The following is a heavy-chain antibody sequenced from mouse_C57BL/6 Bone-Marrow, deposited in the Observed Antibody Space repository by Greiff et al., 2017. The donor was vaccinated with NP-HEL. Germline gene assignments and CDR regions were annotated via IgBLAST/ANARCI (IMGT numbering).Heavy chain of an antibody. D-gene: IGHD2-4*01. CDR3: ARRVGIYYDDDWYFDV. J-gene: IGHJ1*03. CDR2: IYPGSGST. CDR1: GYTFTSYW. V-gene: IGHV1-55*01. Sequence: QVQLQQPGAELVKPGASVKMSCKASGYTFTSYWITWVKQRPGQGLEWIGDIYPGSGSTNYNEKFKSKATLTVDTSSSTAYMQLSSLTSEDSAVYYCARRVGIYYDDDWYFDVWGTGTTVTVSS.